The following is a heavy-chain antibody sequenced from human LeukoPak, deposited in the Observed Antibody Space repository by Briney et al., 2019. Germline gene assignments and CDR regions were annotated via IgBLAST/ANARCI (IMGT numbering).Heavy chain of an antibody. CDR3: AKTCSSTSCYFD. CDR1: GFTFSSYA. Sequence: GGSLRLSCAASGFTFSSYAMSWVRQAPGKGLEWVSAISGSGGSKYYADSVKGRFTISRDNSKNTLYLQMNSLRAEDTAVYYCAKTCSSTSCYFDWGQGTLVTVSS. V-gene: IGHV3-23*01. D-gene: IGHD2-2*01. CDR2: ISGSGGSK. J-gene: IGHJ4*02.